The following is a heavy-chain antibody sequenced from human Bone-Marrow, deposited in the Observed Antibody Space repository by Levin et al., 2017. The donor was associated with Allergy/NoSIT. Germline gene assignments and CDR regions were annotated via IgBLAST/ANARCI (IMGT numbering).Heavy chain of an antibody. CDR2: VYYSGTT. CDR3: ARSSYWYFDV. Sequence: SQTLSLTCVVSAGYINSREHHWAWLRQPPGKGLEWIGSVYYSGTTYDNASLKSRSTISVDTSKSQFSLRLTSVTAADTAIYYCARSSYWYFDVWGRGTLVTVSS. J-gene: IGHJ2*01. V-gene: IGHV4-39*01. CDR1: AGYINSREHH.